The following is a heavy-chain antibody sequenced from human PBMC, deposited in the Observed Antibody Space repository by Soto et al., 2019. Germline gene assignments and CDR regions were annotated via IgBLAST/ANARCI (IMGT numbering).Heavy chain of an antibody. D-gene: IGHD6-19*01. CDR3: ASRGLALPDPASHWFDP. V-gene: IGHV3-21*01. J-gene: IGHJ5*02. CDR1: VFTFSRSG. Sequence: PWGCQGISCAFSVFTFSRSGMTWVRQAPGRGLDLVSCISDSGHYIYYADSVKGRFTISRDNAKSSLFLQMNSLRGEYTAVYSCASRGLALPDPASHWFDPWGHGTLV. CDR2: ISDSGHYI.